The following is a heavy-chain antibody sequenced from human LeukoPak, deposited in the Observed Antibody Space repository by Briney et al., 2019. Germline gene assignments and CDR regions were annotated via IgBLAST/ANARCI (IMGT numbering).Heavy chain of an antibody. CDR1: GFTFSSYG. CDR3: AKDNYYGSSAVIDY. D-gene: IGHD3-22*01. CDR2: LSHDGNNE. Sequence: GGSLRLSCAASGFTFSSYGMHWVRQAPGKGLEWVAALSHDGNNEFYADPVKGRFTISRDNSKSTLYLQMNSLRAGDTATFYCAKDNYYGSSAVIDYWGQGALVTVSS. V-gene: IGHV3-30*18. J-gene: IGHJ4*02.